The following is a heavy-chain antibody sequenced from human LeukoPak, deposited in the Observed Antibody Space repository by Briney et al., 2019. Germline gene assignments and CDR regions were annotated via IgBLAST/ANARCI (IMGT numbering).Heavy chain of an antibody. V-gene: IGHV4-34*01. CDR1: GGSFSGYY. J-gene: IGHJ4*02. D-gene: IGHD1/OR15-1a*01. CDR2: INHSGST. CDR3: ARFSSKGYNWKNADY. Sequence: PSETLSLTCAVYGGSFSGYYWSWIRQPPGKGLEWIGEINHSGSTNYNPSLKSRVTISVDTSKNQFSLKLSSVTAADTAVYYCARFSSKGYNWKNADYWGQGTLVTVSS.